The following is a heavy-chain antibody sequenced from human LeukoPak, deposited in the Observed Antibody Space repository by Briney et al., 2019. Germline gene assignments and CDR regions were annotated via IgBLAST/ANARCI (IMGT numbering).Heavy chain of an antibody. CDR1: GFTFSAYG. J-gene: IGHJ4*02. D-gene: IGHD1-26*01. Sequence: PGGSLRLSCTASGFTFSAYGMHWVRQAPGKGLEWVSFIRYDETYKYYADSVKGRFTISRDNSKNTLYLQMNSLRAEDTAVYYCARSGLSDKRSWALDDWGQGTLVTVSS. V-gene: IGHV3-30*02. CDR3: ARSGLSDKRSWALDD. CDR2: IRYDETYK.